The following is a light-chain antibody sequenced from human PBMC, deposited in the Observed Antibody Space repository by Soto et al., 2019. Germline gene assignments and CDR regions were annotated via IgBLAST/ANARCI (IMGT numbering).Light chain of an antibody. Sequence: EIVMTQSPATLSVSPGERATISCRASQSVSSNLAWYQQKPGQAPMLLIYGASTRATGIPARFSGSGSGTEFTLTISSMRSEDFAGYYCQQYNNWPGYTFGQGTKLEIK. J-gene: IGKJ2*01. V-gene: IGKV3-15*01. CDR3: QQYNNWPGYT. CDR1: QSVSSN. CDR2: GAS.